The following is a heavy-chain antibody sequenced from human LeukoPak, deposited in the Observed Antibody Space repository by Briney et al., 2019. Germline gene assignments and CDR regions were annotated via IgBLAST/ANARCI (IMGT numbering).Heavy chain of an antibody. V-gene: IGHV3-23*01. Sequence: GGTLRLSCAASGFTFNSYVMSCVRQAPGEGLEWVLPIIGSGGSTYYGATVKGRFTTSSDTATTSLYLQMNSLRAEDTAVYYCATDKSTFGGVLAYFDYWGQGTLVTASS. CDR3: ATDKSTFGGVLAYFDY. CDR2: IIGSGGST. D-gene: IGHD3-16*02. J-gene: IGHJ4*02. CDR1: GFTFNSYV.